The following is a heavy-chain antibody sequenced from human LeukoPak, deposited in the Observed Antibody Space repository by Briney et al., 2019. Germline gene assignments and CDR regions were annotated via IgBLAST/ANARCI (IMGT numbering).Heavy chain of an antibody. Sequence: PGGSLRLSCAASGFTFSSYEMNWVRQAPGKGLEWVSYISSSGSTIYYADSVKGRFTISRDNAKNSLYLQMNSLRAEDTAVYYCARLGGYYGSGSYFLWGQGTLVTVSS. D-gene: IGHD3-10*01. CDR3: ARLGGYYGSGSYFL. V-gene: IGHV3-48*03. CDR1: GFTFSSYE. J-gene: IGHJ4*02. CDR2: ISSSGSTI.